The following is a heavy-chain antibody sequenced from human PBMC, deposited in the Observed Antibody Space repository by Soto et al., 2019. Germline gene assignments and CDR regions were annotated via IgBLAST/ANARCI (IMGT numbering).Heavy chain of an antibody. D-gene: IGHD1-7*01. Sequence: ASVKVSCKASGGTFSSYAISGVRQAPGQGLEWMGGIIPIFGTANYAQKFQGRVTITADESTSTAYMELSSLRSEDTAVYYCARDFGNFDAFDIWGQGTMVTVSS. CDR1: GGTFSSYA. V-gene: IGHV1-69*13. CDR3: ARDFGNFDAFDI. CDR2: IIPIFGTA. J-gene: IGHJ3*02.